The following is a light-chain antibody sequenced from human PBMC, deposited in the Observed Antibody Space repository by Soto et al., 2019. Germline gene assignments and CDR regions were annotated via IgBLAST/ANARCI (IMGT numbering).Light chain of an antibody. V-gene: IGKV1-27*01. CDR2: AAS. CDR3: QKYNSAPQT. CDR1: QGIIDY. J-gene: IGKJ1*01. Sequence: DIQMTQSPSSLSASVGDRVTITCRASQGIIDYLAWYQQKPGRAPKLLIYAASTLQSGVPSRFSGSGSGTDFTLTISSLQPDYVATYYCQKYNSAPQTFGPGTKVEIK.